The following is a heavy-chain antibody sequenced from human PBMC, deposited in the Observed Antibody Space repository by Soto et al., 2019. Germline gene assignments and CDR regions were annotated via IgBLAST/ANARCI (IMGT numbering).Heavy chain of an antibody. V-gene: IGHV3-23*01. Sequence: GGFLRLSCAACEFTFSNYAMSWVRQAPGKGLEWVSAISYGGGTTYYADSVKGRFTISRDNSKNTLYLQMNSLRAEDTAVYYCAKNPGYYYDSTGYHFDYWGQGTLVTVSS. CDR2: ISYGGGTT. CDR1: EFTFSNYA. J-gene: IGHJ4*02. D-gene: IGHD3-22*01. CDR3: AKNPGYYYDSTGYHFDY.